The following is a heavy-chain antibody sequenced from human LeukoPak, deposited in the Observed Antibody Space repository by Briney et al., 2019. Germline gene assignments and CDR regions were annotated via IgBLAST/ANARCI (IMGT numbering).Heavy chain of an antibody. Sequence: ASVKVSCKASGGTFSSYAISWVRQAPGQGLEWMGGIVPIFGTANYAQKFQGRVTITTDESTSTAYMELSSLRSEDTAVYYCARVQMATSYYFDYWGQGTLVTVSS. J-gene: IGHJ4*02. D-gene: IGHD5-24*01. CDR2: IVPIFGTA. V-gene: IGHV1-69*05. CDR1: GGTFSSYA. CDR3: ARVQMATSYYFDY.